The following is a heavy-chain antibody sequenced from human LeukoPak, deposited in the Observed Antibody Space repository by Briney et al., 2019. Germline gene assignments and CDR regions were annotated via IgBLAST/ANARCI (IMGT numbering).Heavy chain of an antibody. J-gene: IGHJ5*02. V-gene: IGHV1-46*01. D-gene: IGHD6-19*01. CDR2: INPSGGSA. CDR3: ARVLAVAGSKWFDP. Sequence: ALVKVSCKASRYTFTSYYMHWVRQAPGQGLEWLGIINPSGGSASYAQKFQGRVTMTRDTSTSTVYMELSSLRSEDTAVYYCARVLAVAGSKWFDPWGQGTLVTVSP. CDR1: RYTFTSYY.